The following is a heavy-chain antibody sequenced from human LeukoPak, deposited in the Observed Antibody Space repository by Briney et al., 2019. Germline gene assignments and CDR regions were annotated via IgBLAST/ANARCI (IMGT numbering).Heavy chain of an antibody. CDR3: AEDYSSDWYSGYFDY. CDR1: GFTFDEYA. CDR2: ISWNSGNI. J-gene: IGHJ4*02. V-gene: IGHV3-9*03. Sequence: GGSLRLSCAASGFTFDEYAMHWVRQAPGKGLEWVSGISWNSGNIGYADSVRGRFTISRDNAKNSLYLQMNSLRPEDMALYYCAEDYSSDWYSGYFDYWGQGSLVTVSS. D-gene: IGHD6-19*01.